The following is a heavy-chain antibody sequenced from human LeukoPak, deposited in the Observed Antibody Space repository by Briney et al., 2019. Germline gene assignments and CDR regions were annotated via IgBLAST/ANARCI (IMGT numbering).Heavy chain of an antibody. CDR1: GGSITSSSYY. V-gene: IGHV4-39*01. CDR2: IYYSGST. D-gene: IGHD5-18*01. CDR3: ARWDTDSYFDY. J-gene: IGHJ4*02. Sequence: PSETLSLTCTVSGGSITSSSYYWGWIRQPPGKGLDWIGSIYYSGSTYYNPSLKSRVTIFVDTSKNQFSLKLNSVTAADTALYYCARWDTDSYFDYWGQGTLVTVSS.